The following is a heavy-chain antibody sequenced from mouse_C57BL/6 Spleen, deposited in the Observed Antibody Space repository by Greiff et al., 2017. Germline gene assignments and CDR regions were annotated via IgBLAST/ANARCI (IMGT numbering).Heavy chain of an antibody. J-gene: IGHJ2*01. D-gene: IGHD1-1*01. V-gene: IGHV1-64*01. CDR1: GYTFTSYW. CDR2: IHPNSGST. CDR3: ARSGYYGSSYKDY. Sequence: VQLQQPGAELVKPGASVKLSCKASGYTFTSYWMHWVKQRPGPGLEWIGMIHPNSGSTNYNEKFKSKATLTVDKSSSTAYMQLSSLTSEDSAVYYCARSGYYGSSYKDYWGQGTTLTVSS.